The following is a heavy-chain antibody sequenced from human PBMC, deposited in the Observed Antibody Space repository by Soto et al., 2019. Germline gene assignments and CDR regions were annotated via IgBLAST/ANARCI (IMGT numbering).Heavy chain of an antibody. CDR3: AKVGASTNWFPPDH. Sequence: GGSLRLSCAASGFTFSSYGMSWVRQAPGKGLEWVSAISARADSIKYADSVKGRFTISRDNSQNTLFLQMNNLRPDDSAVYYCAKVGASTNWFPPDHWGQGTLVT. V-gene: IGHV3-23*01. D-gene: IGHD2-2*01. CDR2: ISARADSI. CDR1: GFTFSSYG. J-gene: IGHJ4*02.